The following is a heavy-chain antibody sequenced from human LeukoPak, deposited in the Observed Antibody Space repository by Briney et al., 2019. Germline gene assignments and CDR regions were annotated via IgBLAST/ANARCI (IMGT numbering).Heavy chain of an antibody. CDR3: ARSIFGELAWFDP. D-gene: IGHD3-10*01. J-gene: IGHJ5*02. CDR1: GYTFTSYD. CDR2: MNPNSGNT. V-gene: IGHV1-8*01. Sequence: ASVKVSCKASGYTFTSYDINWVRQATGPGLEWMAWMNPNSGNTGFAQRFQDRVTLTRDTSISTAYMELSSLTSEDTAMYYCARSIFGELAWFDPWGQGTLVTVSS.